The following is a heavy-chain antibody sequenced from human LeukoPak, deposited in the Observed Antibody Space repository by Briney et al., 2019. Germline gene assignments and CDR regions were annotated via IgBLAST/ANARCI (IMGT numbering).Heavy chain of an antibody. D-gene: IGHD3-10*01. Sequence: SETLSLTCTVSGGSISSYYWSWIRQPPGKGLEWIGYIYYSGSTTYNPYLKSRVTIAVDTSKNPFSLKLSSVTAADTAVYYCARDEGHYGSAYGMDVWGQGTTVTVSS. CDR3: ARDEGHYGSAYGMDV. V-gene: IGHV4-59*01. CDR1: GGSISSYY. J-gene: IGHJ6*02. CDR2: IYYSGST.